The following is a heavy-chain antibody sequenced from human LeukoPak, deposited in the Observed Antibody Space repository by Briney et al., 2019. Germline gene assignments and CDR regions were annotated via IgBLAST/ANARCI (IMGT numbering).Heavy chain of an antibody. D-gene: IGHD1-1*01. CDR2: ISSGSSTI. CDR3: ATSGYNNIDY. J-gene: IGHJ4*02. CDR1: GFIFSSNS. V-gene: IGHV3-48*04. Sequence: GGSLRLSCAAPGFIFSSNSMNWVRQAPGKGLEWVSYISSGSSTIYYADSVKGRFTISRDNAKRSLYLQMNNLRAEDTAVYYCATSGYNNIDYWGQGTVVAVSS.